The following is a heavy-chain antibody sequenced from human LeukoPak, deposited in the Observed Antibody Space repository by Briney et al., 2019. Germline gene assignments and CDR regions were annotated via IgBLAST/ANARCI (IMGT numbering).Heavy chain of an antibody. CDR3: VRDLRGYSGYDPYNWFDP. V-gene: IGHV1-69*04. D-gene: IGHD5-12*01. Sequence: SVKVSCKASGGTFSSYTISWVRQAPGQGLEWMGRIIPILGIANYAQKFQGRVTITADKSTSTAYMELSSLRSEYTAVDYCVRDLRGYSGYDPYNWFDPWGQGTLVTVSS. CDR2: IIPILGIA. CDR1: GGTFSSYT. J-gene: IGHJ5*02.